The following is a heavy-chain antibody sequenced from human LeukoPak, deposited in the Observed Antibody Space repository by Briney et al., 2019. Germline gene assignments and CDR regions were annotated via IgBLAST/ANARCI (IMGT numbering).Heavy chain of an antibody. CDR1: GYTFTSYG. CDR2: ISAYNGNT. J-gene: IGHJ4*02. D-gene: IGHD6-13*01. V-gene: IGHV1-18*01. Sequence: GASVKVSCKASGYTFTSYGISWVRQAPGQGLEWMGWISAYNGNTNYAQKLQGRVTMTTDTSTSTAYMELRSLRSDDTAVYYCARVLGSAPYSSSWYFYFDYRGQGTLVTVSS. CDR3: ARVLGSAPYSSSWYFYFDY.